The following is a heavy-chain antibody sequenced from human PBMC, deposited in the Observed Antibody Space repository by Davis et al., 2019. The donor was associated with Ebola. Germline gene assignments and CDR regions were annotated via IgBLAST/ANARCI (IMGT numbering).Heavy chain of an antibody. J-gene: IGHJ3*02. D-gene: IGHD2-15*01. CDR3: AREELLTDAFDI. CDR1: GFTFGTHA. Sequence: GGSLRLSCAAFGFTFGTHAMHWVRQAPGKGLEWVAVISYDGSNKYYADSVKGRFTISRDNSKNTLYLQMNSLRAEDTAVYYCAREELLTDAFDIWGQGTMVTVSS. CDR2: ISYDGSNK. V-gene: IGHV3-30*04.